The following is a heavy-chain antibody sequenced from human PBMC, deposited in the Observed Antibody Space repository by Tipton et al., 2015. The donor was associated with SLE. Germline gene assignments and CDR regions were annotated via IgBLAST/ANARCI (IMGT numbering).Heavy chain of an antibody. CDR3: AKDLTYYDFWSGYP. CDR2: INPNSGGT. D-gene: IGHD3-3*01. V-gene: IGHV1-2*06. J-gene: IGHJ5*02. Sequence: QSGPEVKKPGASVKVSCKASGYTFTGYYMHWVRQAPGQGLEWMGRINPNSGGTNYAQKFQGRGTMTRDTSISTAYMELSRLRSDDTAVYYCAKDLTYYDFWSGYPWGQGTLVTVSS. CDR1: GYTFTGYY.